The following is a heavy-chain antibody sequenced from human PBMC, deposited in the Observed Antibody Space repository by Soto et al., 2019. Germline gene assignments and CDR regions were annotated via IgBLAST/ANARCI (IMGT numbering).Heavy chain of an antibody. CDR3: ARGCSSTSCYVSGAFDI. D-gene: IGHD2-2*01. CDR2: IWYDGINK. CDR1: GFTFSSYG. V-gene: IGHV3-33*01. Sequence: PGGSLRLSCAASGFTFSSYGMHWVRQAPGKGLEWVAVIWYDGINKFYADSVKGRFTISRDNSKNTLYLQMNSLRAEDTAVYYCARGCSSTSCYVSGAFDIWGQGTMVTVSS. J-gene: IGHJ3*02.